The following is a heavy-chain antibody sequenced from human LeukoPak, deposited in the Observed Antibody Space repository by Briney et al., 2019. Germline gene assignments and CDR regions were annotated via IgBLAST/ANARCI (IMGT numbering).Heavy chain of an antibody. J-gene: IGHJ4*02. CDR1: GDSFSSVTDY. CDR2: FHNSGTS. V-gene: IGHV4-61*01. CDR3: TRGAGWLIDY. D-gene: IGHD3-16*01. Sequence: ASETLSLTWTVPGDSFSSVTDYWAWIRQPPGKGLEWIGYFHNSGTSTYNPSLKSRVTISADTSKNQFSLKLNSLTTADTAVYYCTRGAGWLIDYWGQGILVTVSS.